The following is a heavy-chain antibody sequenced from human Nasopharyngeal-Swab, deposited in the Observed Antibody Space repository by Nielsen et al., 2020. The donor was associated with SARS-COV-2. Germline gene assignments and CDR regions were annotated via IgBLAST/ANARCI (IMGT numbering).Heavy chain of an antibody. CDR3: ARERTDCSGGSCYSYGMDV. J-gene: IGHJ6*02. CDR2: IGTAGDT. CDR1: GFTFSRYD. D-gene: IGHD2-15*01. V-gene: IGHV3-13*01. Sequence: GESLKISCAASGFTFSRYDMHWVRQATGKGLEWVSAIGTAGDTYYPGSVKGRFTISRENAKNSLYLQMNSLRAGDTAVYYCARERTDCSGGSCYSYGMDVWGQGTTVTVSS.